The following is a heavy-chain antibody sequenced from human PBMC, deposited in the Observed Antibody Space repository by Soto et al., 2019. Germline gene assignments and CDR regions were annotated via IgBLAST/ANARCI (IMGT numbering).Heavy chain of an antibody. J-gene: IGHJ5*02. CDR3: VRGGGGGLFDP. CDR1: GFTFSDSY. Sequence: GGSLRLSCAGSGFTFSDSYMSWIRQAPGKGLEWLSYISPGSRYPAYADSVKGRFTISRDNAKRSLYLQMMSLTAEDTAIYYCVRGGGGGLFDPWGQGTMVTVSS. CDR2: ISPGSRYP. D-gene: IGHD2-15*01. V-gene: IGHV3-11*06.